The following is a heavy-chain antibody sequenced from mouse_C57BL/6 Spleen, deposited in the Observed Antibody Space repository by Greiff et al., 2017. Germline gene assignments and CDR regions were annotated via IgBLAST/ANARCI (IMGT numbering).Heavy chain of an antibody. CDR3: AGDASITAVVARGYFDY. CDR2: INYDGSST. Sequence: EVQVVASEGGLVQPGSSMKLSCTASGFTFSDYYMAWVRQVPEQGLEWVANINYDGSSTYYLDSLKSRFIISRDNAKNILYLQMSSLKSEDTATYYCAGDASITAVVARGYFDYWGQGTTLTVSS. V-gene: IGHV5-16*01. D-gene: IGHD1-1*01. J-gene: IGHJ2*01. CDR1: GFTFSDYY.